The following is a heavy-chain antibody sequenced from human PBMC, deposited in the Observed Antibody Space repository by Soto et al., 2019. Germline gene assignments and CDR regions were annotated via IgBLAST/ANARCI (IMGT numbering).Heavy chain of an antibody. J-gene: IGHJ4*02. Sequence: QITLKESGPTLVRPTQTLTLTCTFSGFSLSTSGLGVGWIRQPPGKALEWLALIYWDDVKHYSPSLKTTLTITKDTAKNQVLLTMTNMDPVETANSYCAHRHRGRSDNWTFHSWGQGTLVTVSS. V-gene: IGHV2-5*02. CDR3: AHRHRGRSDNWTFHS. CDR1: GFSLSTSGLG. D-gene: IGHD1-1*01. CDR2: IYWDDVK.